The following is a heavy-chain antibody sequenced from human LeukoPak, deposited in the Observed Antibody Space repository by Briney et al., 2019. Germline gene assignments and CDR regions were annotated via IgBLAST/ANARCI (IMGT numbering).Heavy chain of an antibody. Sequence: GGSLRLSCAASGFTVSSNYMSWVRQAPGKGLEWVSVIYSGGSTYYADSVKGRFTISRDNSKNTLYLQMNSLRAEDTAVYYCATSWGPDTSAFRWGRDGMDVWGQGTTVIVS. CDR2: IYSGGST. CDR1: GFTVSSNY. J-gene: IGHJ6*02. D-gene: IGHD3-16*01. V-gene: IGHV3-53*01. CDR3: ATSWGPDTSAFRWGRDGMDV.